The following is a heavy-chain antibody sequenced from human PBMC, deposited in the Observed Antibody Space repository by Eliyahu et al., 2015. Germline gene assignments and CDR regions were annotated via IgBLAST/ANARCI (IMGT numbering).Heavy chain of an antibody. CDR1: GFPXXDFG. V-gene: IGHV3-30*03. J-gene: IGHJ4*02. CDR2: VSGDGGNK. Sequence: QVQLVESGGGVAQXGGSLRLXCXVSGFPXXDFGMHWVRQAPGGGLERVAGVSGDGGNKVHADSVKGRFAISRDNSKNTLYLQMDRLRSEDSAIYYCARDEGSPDHSGLIGYPNHWGQGTLVTVSS. CDR3: ARDEGSPDHSGLIGYPNH. D-gene: IGHD2-8*01.